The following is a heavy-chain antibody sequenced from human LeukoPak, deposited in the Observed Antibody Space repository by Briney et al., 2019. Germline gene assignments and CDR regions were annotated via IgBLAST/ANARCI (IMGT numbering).Heavy chain of an antibody. J-gene: IGHJ4*02. Sequence: GGSLRLSCAASGFTFSSYSMHWVRQAPGKGLEWVAVISYDGSNKYYADSVKGRFTISRDNSKNTLYLQMNSLRAEDTAVYYCAKGLRIAAIDYWGQGTLVTVSS. CDR3: AKGLRIAAIDY. CDR1: GFTFSSYS. CDR2: ISYDGSNK. D-gene: IGHD6-6*01. V-gene: IGHV3-30*18.